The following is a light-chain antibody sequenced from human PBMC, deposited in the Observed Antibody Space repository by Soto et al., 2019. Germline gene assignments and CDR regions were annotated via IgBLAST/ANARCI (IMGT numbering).Light chain of an antibody. V-gene: IGKV1-9*01. CDR2: AAS. CDR3: QQLNSYPRT. Sequence: DIQLTQSPVFLSASVGDRVTITCRASQGISSYLAWYQQKPWKAPKLLIYAASTLQSGVPSRFSGSGSGTEFTLTISSLQPEDFATYSCQQLNSYPRTFGQGTRLEI. CDR1: QGISSY. J-gene: IGKJ5*01.